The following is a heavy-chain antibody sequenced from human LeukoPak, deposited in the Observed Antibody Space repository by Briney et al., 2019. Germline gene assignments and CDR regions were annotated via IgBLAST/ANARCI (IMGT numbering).Heavy chain of an antibody. D-gene: IGHD6-19*01. Sequence: PSETLSLTCTVSGGSISGNHWSWIRQPPGKGLEWIGYIYNSGDTNYNPSLKSRDTISVDTSKKQFFLKLSSVTAADTAVYYCMRGRVAGANWGQGTLVTVSS. J-gene: IGHJ4*02. CDR1: GGSISGNH. V-gene: IGHV4-59*01. CDR2: IYNSGDT. CDR3: MRGRVAGAN.